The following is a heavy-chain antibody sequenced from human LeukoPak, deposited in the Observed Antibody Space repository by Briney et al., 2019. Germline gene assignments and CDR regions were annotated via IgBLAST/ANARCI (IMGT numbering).Heavy chain of an antibody. V-gene: IGHV1-69*05. D-gene: IGHD3-22*01. J-gene: IGHJ4*02. Sequence: SVKVSCKASGGTFSSYAISWVRQAPGQGLEWMGGIIPIFGTANYAQKFQGRVTITTDESTSTAYMELRSLRSEDTAVYYCARGLGYYDSSGYESLGGLDYWGQGTLVTVSS. CDR1: GGTFSSYA. CDR2: IIPIFGTA. CDR3: ARGLGYYDSSGYESLGGLDY.